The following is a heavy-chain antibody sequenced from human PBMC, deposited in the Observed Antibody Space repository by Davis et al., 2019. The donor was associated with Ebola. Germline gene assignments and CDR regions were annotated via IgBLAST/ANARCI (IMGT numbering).Heavy chain of an antibody. D-gene: IGHD2-2*02. CDR1: GYTFTSYG. CDR2: INPNSGGT. J-gene: IGHJ6*02. Sequence: ASVKVSCKASGYTFTSYGISWVRQAPGQGLEWMGWINPNSGGTNYAQKFQGWVTMTRDTSISTAYMELSRLRSDDTAVYYCARGGPGRIVVVPAAIGYDGMDVWGQGTTVTVSS. CDR3: ARGGPGRIVVVPAAIGYDGMDV. V-gene: IGHV1-2*04.